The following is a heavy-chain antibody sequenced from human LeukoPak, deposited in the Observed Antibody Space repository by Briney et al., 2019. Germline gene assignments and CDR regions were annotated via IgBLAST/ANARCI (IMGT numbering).Heavy chain of an antibody. Sequence: KTSETLSLTCKVSGVSMSPYYWSWIRQSPGRGLEWIGYIYYSGSTYYNPSLKSRVTISVDTSKNQFSLKLSSVTAADTAVYYCASRRYGDYYYFDYWGQGTLVTVSS. J-gene: IGHJ4*02. D-gene: IGHD4-17*01. V-gene: IGHV4-59*08. CDR3: ASRRYGDYYYFDY. CDR1: GVSMSPYY. CDR2: IYYSGST.